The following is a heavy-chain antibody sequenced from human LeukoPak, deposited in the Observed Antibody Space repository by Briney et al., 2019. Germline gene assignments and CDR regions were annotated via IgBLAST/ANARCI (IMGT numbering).Heavy chain of an antibody. CDR2: ISGSGGST. V-gene: IGHV3-23*01. D-gene: IGHD4-17*01. CDR3: AKNLYGDYYFDY. J-gene: IGHJ4*02. CDR1: GFTFSSYA. Sequence: PGASLRLSCAASGFTFSSYAMSWVRQAPGKGLEWVSAISGSGGSTYYADSVKGRFTISRDNSKNTLYLQMNSLRAEDTAVYCCAKNLYGDYYFDYWGQGTLVTVSS.